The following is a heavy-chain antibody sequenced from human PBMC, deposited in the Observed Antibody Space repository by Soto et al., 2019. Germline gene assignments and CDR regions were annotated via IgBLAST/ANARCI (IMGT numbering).Heavy chain of an antibody. Sequence: SVTVSCKASGGTFSSYAIIWVRQAPGQGLEWMGGIIPIFGTANYAQKFQGRVTITADESTSTAYMELSSLRSEDTAVYYCARDQMITFGGVIVPVGFDYWGQGTLVTVSS. J-gene: IGHJ4*02. CDR3: ARDQMITFGGVIVPVGFDY. CDR1: GGTFSSYA. CDR2: IIPIFGTA. V-gene: IGHV1-69*13. D-gene: IGHD3-16*02.